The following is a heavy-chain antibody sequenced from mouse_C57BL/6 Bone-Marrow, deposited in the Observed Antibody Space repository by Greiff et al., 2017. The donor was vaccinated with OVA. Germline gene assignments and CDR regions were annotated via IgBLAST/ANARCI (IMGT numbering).Heavy chain of an antibody. V-gene: IGHV1-81*01. D-gene: IGHD1-1*01. CDR1: GYTFTSYG. CDR3: ARRGNYYGSSPAWFAY. Sequence: VQLVESGAELARPGASVKLSCKASGYTFTSYGISWVKQRTGQGLEWIGEIYPRSGNTYYNEKFKGQATLTADKSSSTAYMELRSLTSEDSAVYFCARRGNYYGSSPAWFAYWGQGTLVTVSA. CDR2: IYPRSGNT. J-gene: IGHJ3*01.